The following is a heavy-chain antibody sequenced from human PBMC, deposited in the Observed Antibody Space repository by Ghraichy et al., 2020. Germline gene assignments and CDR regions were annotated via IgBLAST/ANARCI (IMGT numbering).Heavy chain of an antibody. CDR2: ISSNGGTT. V-gene: IGHV3-64D*06. CDR1: GFTFSNYA. J-gene: IGHJ6*02. Sequence: GESLNISCSASGFTFSNYAMHWVRQAPGKGLEYVLVISSNGGTTYYADSVKGRFTISRDNSKNTLYLQMGSLRPEDTAVYYCVKDNYGMDVWGQGTTVTVSS. CDR3: VKDNYGMDV.